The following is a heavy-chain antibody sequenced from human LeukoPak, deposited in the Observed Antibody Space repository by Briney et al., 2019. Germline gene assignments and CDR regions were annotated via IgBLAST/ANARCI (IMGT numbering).Heavy chain of an antibody. CDR3: AGRDCSSTSCPFDY. V-gene: IGHV1-24*01. CDR2: FDPEDGET. CDR1: GYTLTELS. J-gene: IGHJ4*02. Sequence: ASVKVSCKVSGYTLTELSMHWVRQAPGKGLEWMGGFDPEDGETIYAQKFQGRVTMTEDTSTDTAHMELSSLRSEDTAVYYCAGRDCSSTSCPFDYWGQGTLVTVSS. D-gene: IGHD2-2*01.